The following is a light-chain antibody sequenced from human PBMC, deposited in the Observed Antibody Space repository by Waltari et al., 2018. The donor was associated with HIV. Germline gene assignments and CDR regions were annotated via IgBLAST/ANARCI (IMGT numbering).Light chain of an antibody. V-gene: IGLV8-61*01. CDR1: SRSVSTSYY. CDR3: VLYMGSGISV. Sequence: QTVVTQEPSFPVSPGGTVTLTCGLSSRSVSTSYYPSWYQQTPGQAPRTLIYSTNTRSSGVPDRFSGSILGNKAALTITGAQADDESDYYCVLYMGSGISVFGGGTKLTVL. J-gene: IGLJ3*02. CDR2: STN.